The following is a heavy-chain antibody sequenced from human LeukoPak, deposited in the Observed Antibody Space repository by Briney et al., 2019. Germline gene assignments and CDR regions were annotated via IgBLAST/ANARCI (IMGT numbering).Heavy chain of an antibody. Sequence: KPSETLSLTCAVSGGSISSSNWWSWVRQPPGKGLEWIGEIYHSGSTNYNPSLKSRVTISVDKSKNQFSLKLISVTVADTAIYYCARGQGATVPQVGKNWFDPWGQGTRVTVSS. CDR2: IYHSGST. V-gene: IGHV4-4*02. CDR1: GGSISSSNW. CDR3: ARGQGATVPQVGKNWFDP. J-gene: IGHJ5*02. D-gene: IGHD1-26*01.